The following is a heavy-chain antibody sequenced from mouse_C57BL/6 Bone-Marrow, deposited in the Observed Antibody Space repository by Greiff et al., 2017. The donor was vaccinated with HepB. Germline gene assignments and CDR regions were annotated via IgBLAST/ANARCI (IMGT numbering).Heavy chain of an antibody. Sequence: EVMLVESGEGLVKPGGSLKLSCAASGFTFSSYAMSWVRQTPEKRLEWVAYISSGGDYIYYADTVKGRFTISRDNARNTLYLQMSSLKSEDTAMYYCTSPLYGNYSAMDYWGQGTSVTVSS. J-gene: IGHJ4*01. CDR2: ISSGGDYI. D-gene: IGHD2-1*01. CDR1: GFTFSSYA. V-gene: IGHV5-9-1*02. CDR3: TSPLYGNYSAMDY.